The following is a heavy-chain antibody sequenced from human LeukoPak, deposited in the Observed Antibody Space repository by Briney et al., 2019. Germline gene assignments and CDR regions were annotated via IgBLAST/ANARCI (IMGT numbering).Heavy chain of an antibody. Sequence: SQTLSLTCTVSGGSISSGGYYWSWIRQPPGKGLEWIGYIYHSGSTYYNPSLKSRVTISVDRSKNQFSLKLSSVTAADTAVYYCARELVVVPARYFDLWGRGTLVTVSS. V-gene: IGHV4-30-2*01. D-gene: IGHD2-2*01. J-gene: IGHJ2*01. CDR1: GGSISSGGYY. CDR2: IYHSGST. CDR3: ARELVVVPARYFDL.